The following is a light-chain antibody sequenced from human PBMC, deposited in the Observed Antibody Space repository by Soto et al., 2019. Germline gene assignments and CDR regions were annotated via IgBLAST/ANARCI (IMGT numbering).Light chain of an antibody. CDR2: EVS. V-gene: IGLV2-14*01. J-gene: IGLJ2*01. CDR1: SSDVGGYNY. CDR3: SSYTSSSTLVV. Sequence: QSALTQPASVSGSPGQSITISCTGTSSDVGGYNYVSWYQQHPGKAPKLMIYEVSNRPSGVSNRLSGSKSGNTASLTISGLQAEDEADSYCSSYTSSSTLVVFGGGTKLTVL.